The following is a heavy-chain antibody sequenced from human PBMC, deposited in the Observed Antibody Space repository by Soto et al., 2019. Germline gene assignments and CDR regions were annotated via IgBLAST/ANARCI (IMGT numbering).Heavy chain of an antibody. D-gene: IGHD3-3*01. V-gene: IGHV3-48*01. CDR1: GFRFSDYS. J-gene: IGHJ4*02. CDR2: ISSSSFTI. Sequence: GGSLRLSCAASGFRFSDYSMNWVRQAPGRGLEWVSYISSSSFTIHYADSVEGRFAISRDNAKNSLYLQMNSLRVEDTAVYYCARDYNDFWRDLFDFWARGASDTGSS. CDR3: ARDYNDFWRDLFDF.